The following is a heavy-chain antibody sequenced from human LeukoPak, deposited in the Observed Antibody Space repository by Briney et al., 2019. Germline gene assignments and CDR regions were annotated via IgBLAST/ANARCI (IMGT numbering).Heavy chain of an antibody. V-gene: IGHV3-48*04. CDR3: ARVYRRYFDY. D-gene: IGHD1-14*01. CDR2: ISSSSSTI. J-gene: IGHJ4*02. Sequence: GGSLRLSCAASGFTFSSYSMNWVRQAPGKGLEWVSYISSSSSTIYYADSVKGRFTISRDNAKNSLYLQMNSLRAEDTAVYYCARVYRRYFDYWGQGTLVTVSS. CDR1: GFTFSSYS.